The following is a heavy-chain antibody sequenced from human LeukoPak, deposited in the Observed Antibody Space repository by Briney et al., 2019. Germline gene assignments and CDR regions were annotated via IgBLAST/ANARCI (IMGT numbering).Heavy chain of an antibody. CDR3: ARARRIVVVPAATGWFDP. Sequence: ASVKVSCKASGYTFTGYYMHWVRQAPGQGLEWMGWINAGNGNTKYSQKFQGRVTITRDTSASTAYMELSSLRSEDTAVYYCARARRIVVVPAATGWFDPWGQGTLVTVSS. CDR2: INAGNGNT. CDR1: GYTFTGYY. D-gene: IGHD2-2*01. J-gene: IGHJ5*02. V-gene: IGHV1-3*01.